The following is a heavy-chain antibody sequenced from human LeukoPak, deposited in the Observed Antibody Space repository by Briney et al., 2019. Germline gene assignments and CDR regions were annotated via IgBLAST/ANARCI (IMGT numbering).Heavy chain of an antibody. CDR3: ARHPPSVSDIGSYLDY. V-gene: IGHV4-59*08. D-gene: IGHD5-12*01. J-gene: IGHJ4*02. CDR1: GDSITNLY. Sequence: SENLSLTCTVSGDSITNLYWSWIRQPPGKGLEFIGYIRYAESAYYSPSLKSRVTISLDTSKNQVSLRLTSVTAADTAVYYCARHPPSVSDIGSYLDYWGQGILVTVSS. CDR2: IRYAESA.